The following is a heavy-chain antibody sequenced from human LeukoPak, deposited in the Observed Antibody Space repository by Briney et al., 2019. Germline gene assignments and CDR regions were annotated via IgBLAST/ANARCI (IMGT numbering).Heavy chain of an antibody. CDR3: ARGSWAAAAHFDY. D-gene: IGHD6-13*01. Sequence: SETLSLTCAVYGGSFSGYYWSWIRQPPGKGLEWIGEINHSGSTNYNPSPKSRVTISVDTSKNQFSLKLSSATAADTAVYYCARGSWAAAAHFDYWGQGTLVTVSS. CDR1: GGSFSGYY. V-gene: IGHV4-34*01. J-gene: IGHJ4*02. CDR2: INHSGST.